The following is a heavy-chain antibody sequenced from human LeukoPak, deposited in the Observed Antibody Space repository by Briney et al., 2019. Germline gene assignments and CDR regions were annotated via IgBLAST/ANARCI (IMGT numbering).Heavy chain of an antibody. Sequence: ETVSLTRTVSGGSISSSSYYWGWIRQPPGKGLEWIGSIYYSGSTYYNPSLKSRVTISVDTSKNQFSLKLSSVTAADTAVYYCARHSYDSSGYSYVYFDYWGQGTLVTVSS. D-gene: IGHD3-22*01. CDR1: GGSISSSSYY. V-gene: IGHV4-39*01. CDR2: IYYSGST. J-gene: IGHJ4*02. CDR3: ARHSYDSSGYSYVYFDY.